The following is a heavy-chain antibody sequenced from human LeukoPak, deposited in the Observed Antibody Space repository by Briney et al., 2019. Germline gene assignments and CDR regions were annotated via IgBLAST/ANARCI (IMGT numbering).Heavy chain of an antibody. CDR2: IYYSGST. D-gene: IGHD5-24*01. V-gene: IGHV4-39*01. CDR1: GGSISSSSYY. Sequence: PSETLSFTCTVSGGSISSSSYYWGWIRQPPGKGLEWIGSIYYSGSTYYNPSLKSRVTISVDTSKNQFSLKLSSVTAADTAVYYCARHGENDVEMATIDYRGQGTLVTVSS. J-gene: IGHJ4*02. CDR3: ARHGENDVEMATIDY.